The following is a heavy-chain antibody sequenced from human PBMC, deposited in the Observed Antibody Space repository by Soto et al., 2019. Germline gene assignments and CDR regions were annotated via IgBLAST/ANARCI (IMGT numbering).Heavy chain of an antibody. J-gene: IGHJ5*02. CDR3: AKDRGANLFDP. D-gene: IGHD5-12*01. V-gene: IGHV3-21*01. Sequence: PGGSLRLSCAASGFTFTRYSMNWVRQAPGKGLEWVSSISSTTNYIYYGDSVKGRLTISRDNSKNTLYLQMNSLRAEDTAVYYCAKDRGANLFDPWGQGTLVTVSS. CDR1: GFTFTRYS. CDR2: ISSTTNYI.